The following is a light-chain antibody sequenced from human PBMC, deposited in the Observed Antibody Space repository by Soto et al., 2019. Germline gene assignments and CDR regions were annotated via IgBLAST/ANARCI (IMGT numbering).Light chain of an antibody. CDR2: EVR. CDR1: SSDVGAYNY. CDR3: SSYTSSSSTFGV. J-gene: IGLJ2*01. Sequence: QSVLTQPASVSGSPGQSITISCTGTSSDVGAYNYVSWYQHHPGKAPKLMIYEVRNRPSGVSNRFSGSKSGNTASLTISGLQAEDEADYYCSSYTSSSSTFGVFGGGTQLTVL. V-gene: IGLV2-14*01.